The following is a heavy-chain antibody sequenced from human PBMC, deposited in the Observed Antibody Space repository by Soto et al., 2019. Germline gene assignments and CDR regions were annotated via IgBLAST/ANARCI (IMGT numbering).Heavy chain of an antibody. V-gene: IGHV4-30-4*01. D-gene: IGHD2-15*01. J-gene: IGHJ4*02. CDR3: ARYGSGECNRGSCYSPFDY. CDR1: GRSISSVNYY. Sequence: QVQLQESGPGLVKPSQTLSLTCTVSGRSISSVNYYWSWIRQPPGKGLEWIGYIYYSGSTYYNPSPRSRVTISVDTSKNRFSLKLSSVTAADTAVYYCARYGSGECNRGSCYSPFDYWGQGTLVTVSS. CDR2: IYYSGST.